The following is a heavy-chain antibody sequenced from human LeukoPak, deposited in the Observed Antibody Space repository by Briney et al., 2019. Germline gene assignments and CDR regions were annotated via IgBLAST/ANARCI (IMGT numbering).Heavy chain of an antibody. V-gene: IGHV4-34*01. CDR3: ARGISSWYYFVY. CDR1: GGSFSGYY. CDR2: INHSGST. J-gene: IGHJ4*02. Sequence: PSETLSLTCAVYGGSFSGYYWSWIRQPPGKGLEWIGEINHSGSTNYNPSLKSRVTISVDTSKNQFSLKLSSVTAADTAVYYCARGISSWYYFVYWGQGTLVTVSS. D-gene: IGHD6-13*01.